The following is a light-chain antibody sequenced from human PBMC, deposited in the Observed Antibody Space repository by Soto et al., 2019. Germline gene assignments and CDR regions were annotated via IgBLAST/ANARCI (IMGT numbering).Light chain of an antibody. Sequence: SYELTQPPSVSVAPGKTARITCGGNNIGGKSVHWYQQKPGQAPVLVIYYDSDRPSGIPERFSGSNPGNTATLTISRVEAGDEAAYYCQVWDISSDHPVFGGGTKLTVL. V-gene: IGLV3-21*04. J-gene: IGLJ2*01. CDR3: QVWDISSDHPV. CDR1: NIGGKS. CDR2: YDS.